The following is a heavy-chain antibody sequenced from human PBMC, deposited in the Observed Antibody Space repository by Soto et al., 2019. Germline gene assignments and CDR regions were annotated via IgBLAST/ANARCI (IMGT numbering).Heavy chain of an antibody. D-gene: IGHD5-12*01. CDR2: ISHGGSNT. V-gene: IGHV3-30-3*01. CDR3: AREGWLQVEGYFDY. J-gene: IGHJ4*02. CDR1: GFTFSSYD. Sequence: QVQLVESGGGVVQPGRSLRLSFAASGFTFSSYDMDWVRQAPGKGLEWVAGISHGGSNTYAADSVTGRFTISRDNSKDTLHLQIYGLRDEDAAVVYCAREGWLQVEGYFDYWGQGALVTVSA.